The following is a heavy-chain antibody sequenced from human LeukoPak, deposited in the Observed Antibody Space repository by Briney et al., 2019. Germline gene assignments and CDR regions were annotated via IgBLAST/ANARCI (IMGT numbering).Heavy chain of an antibody. Sequence: PGGSLRLSCAASGFTFSSYWMHWVRQAPGKGLVWVSRINSDGTTTHYADFVKGRFTISRGNAENTLYLEMNSLRAGDTAVYYCARVIYSGWEAELSDWGQGTLVTVSS. V-gene: IGHV3-74*01. CDR3: ARVIYSGWEAELSD. CDR1: GFTFSSYW. D-gene: IGHD6-19*01. J-gene: IGHJ4*02. CDR2: INSDGTTT.